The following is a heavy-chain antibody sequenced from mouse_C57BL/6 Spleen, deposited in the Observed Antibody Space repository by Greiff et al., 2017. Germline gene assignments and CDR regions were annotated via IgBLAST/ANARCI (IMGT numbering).Heavy chain of an antibody. D-gene: IGHD1-1*01. Sequence: QVQLQQSGAELVRPGTSVKVSCKASGYAFTNYLIEWVKQRPGQGLEWIGVINPGSGGTNYNEKFKGKATLTADKSSSTAYMQLSSLTSEDSAVYFCARDHYYGSRNWYFDVWGTGTTVTVSS. CDR2: INPGSGGT. V-gene: IGHV1-54*01. CDR3: ARDHYYGSRNWYFDV. CDR1: GYAFTNYL. J-gene: IGHJ1*03.